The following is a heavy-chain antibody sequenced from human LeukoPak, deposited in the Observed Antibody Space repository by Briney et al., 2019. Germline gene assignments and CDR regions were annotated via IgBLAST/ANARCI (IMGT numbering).Heavy chain of an antibody. CDR2: INHSGST. V-gene: IGHV4-34*01. CDR1: GGSFSGYY. CDR3: ARGRGYATVVAATTAAFDY. Sequence: SETLSLTCAVYGGSFSGYYWSWIRQPPGKGLEWIGEINHSGSTNYNPSLKSRVTISVDTSKNQFSLKLSSVTAADTAVYYCARGRGYATVVAATTAAFDYWGQGTLATVSS. J-gene: IGHJ4*02. D-gene: IGHD2-15*01.